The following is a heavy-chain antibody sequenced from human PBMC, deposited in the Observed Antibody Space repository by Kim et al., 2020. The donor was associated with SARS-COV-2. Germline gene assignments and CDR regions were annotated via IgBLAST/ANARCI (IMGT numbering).Heavy chain of an antibody. CDR3: ATALVATMRDYYYYGMDV. D-gene: IGHD5-12*01. CDR2: FDPGDGGT. Sequence: ASVKVSCKVSGYTLTELSMHWVRQAPGQGLEWMGGFDPGDGGTIYAQKFQGRVTMTEDTSTDTAYMELSSLRSEDTAVYYCATALVATMRDYYYYGMDVWGQGTTVTVSS. CDR1: GYTLTELS. J-gene: IGHJ6*02. V-gene: IGHV1-24*01.